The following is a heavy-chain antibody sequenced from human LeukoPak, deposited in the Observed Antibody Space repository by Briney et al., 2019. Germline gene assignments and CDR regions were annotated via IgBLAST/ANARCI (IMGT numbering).Heavy chain of an antibody. J-gene: IGHJ2*01. CDR3: ARGRYCSSTSCPGRYFDL. D-gene: IGHD2-2*01. Sequence: SETLSLTCAVYGGSFSGYYWSWIRQPPGKGLEWIGEINHSGSTNYNPSLKSRVTISVDTSKNQFSLKLSSVTAADTAVYYCARGRYCSSTSCPGRYFDLWGHGTLVTVSS. CDR1: GGSFSGYY. CDR2: INHSGST. V-gene: IGHV4-34*01.